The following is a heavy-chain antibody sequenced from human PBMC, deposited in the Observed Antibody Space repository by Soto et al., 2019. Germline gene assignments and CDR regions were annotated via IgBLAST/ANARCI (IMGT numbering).Heavy chain of an antibody. Sequence: SETLSLTCNVSGGSISKFYWAWIRKTAGNGLEWMGRVYATGTTDYNPSLRSRVAMSVDISKKTFSLRLRSVTGADSGVYYCVRDGSKSLRDWFDPWGQGILVTVSS. V-gene: IGHV4-4*07. J-gene: IGHJ5*02. CDR3: VRDGSKSLRDWFDP. CDR1: GGSISKFY. CDR2: VYATGTT.